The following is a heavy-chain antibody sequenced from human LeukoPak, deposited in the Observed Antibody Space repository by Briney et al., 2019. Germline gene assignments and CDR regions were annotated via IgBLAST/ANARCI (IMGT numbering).Heavy chain of an antibody. D-gene: IGHD2-2*01. Sequence: SETLSLTCTVSGGSISSYYCSWIRQPAGKGLEWIGRIYTSGSTNYNPSLKSRVTMSVDTSKNQFSLKLSSVTAADTAVYYCARDRNWIVVVPAAYDAFDIWGQGTMVAVSS. J-gene: IGHJ3*02. CDR2: IYTSGST. CDR3: ARDRNWIVVVPAAYDAFDI. V-gene: IGHV4-4*07. CDR1: GGSISSYY.